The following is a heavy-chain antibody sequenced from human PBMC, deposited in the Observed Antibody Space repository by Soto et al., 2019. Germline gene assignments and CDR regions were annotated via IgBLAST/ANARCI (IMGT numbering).Heavy chain of an antibody. V-gene: IGHV1-69*01. Sequence: QVQLVQSGAEVKKPGSSVKVSCKASGGTFSSYAISWVRQAPGQGLEWMGGIIPIFGTANYAQKFQGRVTITADESTSTAYMELSSLRSEDTAVYYCAREKGYCGGDCYAGMDVWGQGTTVTVSS. J-gene: IGHJ6*02. D-gene: IGHD2-21*02. CDR3: AREKGYCGGDCYAGMDV. CDR1: GGTFSSYA. CDR2: IIPIFGTA.